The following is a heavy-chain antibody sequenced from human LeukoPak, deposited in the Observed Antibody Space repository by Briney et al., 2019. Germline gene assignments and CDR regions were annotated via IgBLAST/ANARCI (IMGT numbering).Heavy chain of an antibody. V-gene: IGHV4-59*08. D-gene: IGHD1-26*01. CDR3: ARHHLGTASSHDAFDL. Sequence: SETLSLTCTVSGGSITSHYWSWIRQPPGKGLEWIGYMFYSGRTNYNPSLRSRVTISVDTSKKEFSLQLTSVTAADTAVYYCARHHLGTASSHDAFDLWGQGTMVTVSS. J-gene: IGHJ3*01. CDR2: MFYSGRT. CDR1: GGSITSHY.